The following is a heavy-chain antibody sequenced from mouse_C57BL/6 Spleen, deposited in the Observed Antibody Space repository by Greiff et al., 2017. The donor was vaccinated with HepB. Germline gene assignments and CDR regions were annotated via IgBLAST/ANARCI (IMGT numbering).Heavy chain of an antibody. CDR1: GYTFTSYW. CDR3: ARKGMLTLDY. V-gene: IGHV1-55*01. J-gene: IGHJ2*01. D-gene: IGHD4-1*01. Sequence: QVQLQKPGAELVKPGASVKMSCKASGYTFTSYWITWVKQRPGQGLEWIGDIYPGSGSTNYNEKFKTKATLTVDTSSSTAFMQLSSLTSEDSAVYYCARKGMLTLDYWGQGTTLTVSS. CDR2: IYPGSGST.